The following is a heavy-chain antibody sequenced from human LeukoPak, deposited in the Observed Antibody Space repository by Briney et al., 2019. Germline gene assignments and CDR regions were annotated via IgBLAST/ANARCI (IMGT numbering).Heavy chain of an antibody. CDR2: ISGDGGST. V-gene: IGHV3-43*02. CDR3: AKEARGDYYYYYMDV. Sequence: PGGSLRLSCALSGFTSADYAMHWGRQAPGKRLEWVSLISGDGGSTYYADSVKGRFTISRDNSKNSMYLQMNSLRTEDTALYYCAKEARGDYYYYYMDVWGKGTTVTVSS. J-gene: IGHJ6*03. CDR1: GFTSADYA.